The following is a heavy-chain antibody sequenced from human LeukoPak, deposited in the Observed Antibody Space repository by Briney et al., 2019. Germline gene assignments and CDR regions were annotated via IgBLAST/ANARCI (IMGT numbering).Heavy chain of an antibody. Sequence: GGSLRLSCAASGFTFSSYAMSWVRQAQGKGLEWVSIINEGGTDAYYADSVKGRFTISKDNSKNTLYLQMNSLRVEDTAVYYCAREKEVGFGETNGYWGQGTLVTVSS. CDR3: AREKEVGFGETNGY. V-gene: IGHV3-23*01. D-gene: IGHD1-26*01. J-gene: IGHJ4*02. CDR2: INEGGTDA. CDR1: GFTFSSYA.